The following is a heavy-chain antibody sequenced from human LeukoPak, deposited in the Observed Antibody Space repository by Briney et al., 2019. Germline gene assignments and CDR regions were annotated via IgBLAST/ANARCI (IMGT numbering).Heavy chain of an antibody. CDR1: GGSISSSSYY. Sequence: SETLSLTCTVSGGSISSSSYYWGWIRQPPGKGPEWIGSIYYSGSTYYNPSLKGRVTISVDTSKNQFSLKLRSVTAADTAVYYCARVYVLRYFDWLEYYYMDVWGKGTTVTVSS. CDR3: ARVYVLRYFDWLEYYYMDV. V-gene: IGHV4-39*01. J-gene: IGHJ6*03. CDR2: IYYSGST. D-gene: IGHD3-9*01.